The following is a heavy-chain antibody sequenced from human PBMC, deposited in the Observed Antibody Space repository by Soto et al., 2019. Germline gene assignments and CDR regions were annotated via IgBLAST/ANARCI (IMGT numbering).Heavy chain of an antibody. CDR2: INHSGST. CDR3: ARVPMGSYYWFDP. D-gene: IGHD1-26*01. CDR1: GGSFSGYY. V-gene: IGHV4-34*01. Sequence: SETLSLTCAVYGGSFSGYYWSWIRQPPGKGLEWIGEINHSGSTNYNPSLKSRVTISVDTSKNQFSLKLSSVTAADTAVYYCARVPMGSYYWFDPWGQGTLVTVSS. J-gene: IGHJ5*02.